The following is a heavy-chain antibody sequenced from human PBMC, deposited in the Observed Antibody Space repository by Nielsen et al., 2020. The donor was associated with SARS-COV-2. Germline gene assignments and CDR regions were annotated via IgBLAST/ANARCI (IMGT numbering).Heavy chain of an antibody. Sequence: SETLSLTCTVSGGSISRYYWSWIRQPPRKGLEWIGYIYYSGSVNYNPSLKSRVTISVDTSRNQFSLKLTSVTAADTAVYYCARGSDEGLALWGQGTLVTVSS. J-gene: IGHJ4*02. V-gene: IGHV4-59*13. CDR3: ARGSDEGLAL. CDR1: GGSISRYY. D-gene: IGHD3-3*01. CDR2: IYYSGSV.